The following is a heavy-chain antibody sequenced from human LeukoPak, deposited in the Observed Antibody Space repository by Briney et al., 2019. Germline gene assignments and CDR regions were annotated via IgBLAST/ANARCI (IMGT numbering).Heavy chain of an antibody. CDR2: ISAYNGNT. V-gene: IGHV1-18*01. CDR1: GYTFTSYG. J-gene: IGHJ4*02. CDR3: ARVLGGLAAAGRADLYYFDY. D-gene: IGHD6-13*01. Sequence: ASVKVSCKSSGYTFTSYGISWVRQAPGQGLDWMGWISAYNGNTNYAQKLQGRVTMTTDTATSTAYMELRSLRSDDTAVYYCARVLGGLAAAGRADLYYFDYWGQGTLVTVSS.